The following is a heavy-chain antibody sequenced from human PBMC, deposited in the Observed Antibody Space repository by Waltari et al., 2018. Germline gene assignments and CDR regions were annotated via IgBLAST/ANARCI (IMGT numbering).Heavy chain of an antibody. CDR1: GGTFSSYT. J-gene: IGHJ4*02. CDR3: ARGTSTYYYDSSGYYDY. D-gene: IGHD3-22*01. CDR2: IIPILGIA. Sequence: QVQLVQSGAEVKKPGSSVKVSCKASGGTFSSYTISWVRQAPGQGLEWMERIIPILGIANYAQKFQGRVTITADKSTSTAYMELSSLRSEDTAVYYCARGTSTYYYDSSGYYDYWGQGTLVTVSS. V-gene: IGHV1-69*02.